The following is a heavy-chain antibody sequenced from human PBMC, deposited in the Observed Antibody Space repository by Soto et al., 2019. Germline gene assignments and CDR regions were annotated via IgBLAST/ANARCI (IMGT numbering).Heavy chain of an antibody. CDR3: AKNRGFSQGD. V-gene: IGHV4-4*02. CDR1: GGSISSDSW. J-gene: IGHJ4*02. Sequence: QVQLQESGPGLVKPSETLSLTCVVSGGSISSDSWWSWVRQSPEKGLEWIGEIHDGGTTHYNPSRESRLTVSMDKSKNQLSLKLNSVTAADTAVYYCAKNRGFSQGDWGQGTLVTVSS. CDR2: IHDGGTT. D-gene: IGHD5-18*01.